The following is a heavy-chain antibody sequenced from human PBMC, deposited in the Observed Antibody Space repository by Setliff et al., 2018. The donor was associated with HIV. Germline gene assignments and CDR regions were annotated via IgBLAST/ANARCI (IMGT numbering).Heavy chain of an antibody. CDR3: ASGKGVGGVIITGGLDV. CDR2: MNPNTGVA. CDR1: GHTSSNSD. D-gene: IGHD3-10*01. J-gene: IGHJ6*03. Sequence: ASVKVSCKASGHTSSNSDIHWVRRATGQGLEWMGWMNPNTGVAGYALKFQGRVTMTRDTSISTAYMELSSLTSEDTAVYWCASGKGVGGVIITGGLDVWGKGTTVTV. V-gene: IGHV1-8*01.